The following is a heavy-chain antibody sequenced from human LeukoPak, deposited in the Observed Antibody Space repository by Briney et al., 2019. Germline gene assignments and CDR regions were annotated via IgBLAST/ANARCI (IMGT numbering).Heavy chain of an antibody. D-gene: IGHD3-3*01. V-gene: IGHV3-48*01. CDR1: GFTFSSYS. Sequence: PGGSLRLSCAASGFTFSSYSMNWVRQAPGKGLEWVSYISSSSSTIYYADSVKGRFTISRDNAKNSLYLQMNSLRAEDTAVYYCARDLTRDFWSGPPDYWGQGTLVTVSS. J-gene: IGHJ4*02. CDR2: ISSSSSTI. CDR3: ARDLTRDFWSGPPDY.